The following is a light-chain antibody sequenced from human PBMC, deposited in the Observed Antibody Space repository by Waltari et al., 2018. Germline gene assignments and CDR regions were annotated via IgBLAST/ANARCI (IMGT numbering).Light chain of an antibody. Sequence: DIVMTQSPDSLAVSLGARATLHCQSSQTVLYSSDNNNYLAWYQQKLGQPPKLLIYWASTRASGVPDRFSGSGSGTDFTLTISSLQAEDVAVYYCQQYYDTPRTFGQGTRVEIK. J-gene: IGKJ1*01. CDR3: QQYYDTPRT. CDR2: WAS. CDR1: QTVLYSSDNNNY. V-gene: IGKV4-1*01.